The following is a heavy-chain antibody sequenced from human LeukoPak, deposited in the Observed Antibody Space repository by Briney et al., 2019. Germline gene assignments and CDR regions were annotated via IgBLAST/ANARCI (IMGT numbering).Heavy chain of an antibody. CDR1: GYTFIAYH. CDR2: IHPSSGAT. J-gene: IGHJ4*02. D-gene: IGHD2/OR15-2a*01. CDR3: ARDLPFED. Sequence: ASVKVSCKASGYTFIAYHMHWVRQAPGQGLEWMGRIHPSSGATNYAQRFQGRVTLTRDTSINTAYMELGRLTSDDTAVYYCARDLPFEDWGQGTLVTVSS. V-gene: IGHV1-2*06.